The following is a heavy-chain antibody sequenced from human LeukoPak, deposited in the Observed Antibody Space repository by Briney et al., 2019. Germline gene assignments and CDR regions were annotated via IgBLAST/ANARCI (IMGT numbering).Heavy chain of an antibody. CDR1: GYTFTSYY. D-gene: IGHD1-1*01. J-gene: IGHJ4*02. CDR3: ARRSVGMKLERRGYFDY. V-gene: IGHV1-46*01. CDR2: INPSGGST. Sequence: ASVKVSCKASGYTFTSYYMHWVRQAPGQGLEWMGIINPSGGSTSYAQKFQGRVTITRDTSTSTVYMELSSLRSEDTAVYYCARRSVGMKLERRGYFDYWGQGTLVTVSS.